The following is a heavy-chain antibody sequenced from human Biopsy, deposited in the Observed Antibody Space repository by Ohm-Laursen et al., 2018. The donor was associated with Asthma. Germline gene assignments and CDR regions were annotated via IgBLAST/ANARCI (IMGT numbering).Heavy chain of an antibody. Sequence: SLRLSCTASGFSFSNFAIHWVRQAPGKGLEWVGVISKDASTQDYADSVKGRFTMARDNSKNTLDLQMNSLRAEDTAVYYCVRGDSSNWSHYYFDYWGQGTLVTVSS. V-gene: IGHV3-30*01. CDR2: ISKDASTQ. D-gene: IGHD3-22*01. CDR3: VRGDSSNWSHYYFDY. CDR1: GFSFSNFA. J-gene: IGHJ4*02.